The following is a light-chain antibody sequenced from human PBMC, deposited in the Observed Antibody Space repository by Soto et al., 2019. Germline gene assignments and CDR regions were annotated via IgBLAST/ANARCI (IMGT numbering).Light chain of an antibody. V-gene: IGKV3-11*01. J-gene: IGKJ1*01. Sequence: EIVLTQSPGTLSLSPGERATLSCRASQSVSSYLAWYQQKPGQAPRLLIYDASTRATGISARFSGSGSGTDFTLTISSQEPEDFAVYYCQQRSSWPVTFGQGTRVEVK. CDR3: QQRSSWPVT. CDR2: DAS. CDR1: QSVSSY.